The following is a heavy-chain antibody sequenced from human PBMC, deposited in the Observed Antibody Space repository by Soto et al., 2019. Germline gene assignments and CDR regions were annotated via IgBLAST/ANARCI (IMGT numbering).Heavy chain of an antibody. CDR1: GFTFSTYA. CDR3: AKDWGWQTYGDPHFDY. V-gene: IGHV3-23*01. CDR2: ITGSGGST. Sequence: EVQLLESGGDLVQPGGSLRLSCAASGFTFSTYAMNWVRQAPGKGLEWVSGITGSGGSTYYADPVKGRFTISRDNSKNTLYLQMNSLRAEDAAAYYCAKDWGWQTYGDPHFDYWGQGTQVTVSS. J-gene: IGHJ4*02. D-gene: IGHD4-17*01.